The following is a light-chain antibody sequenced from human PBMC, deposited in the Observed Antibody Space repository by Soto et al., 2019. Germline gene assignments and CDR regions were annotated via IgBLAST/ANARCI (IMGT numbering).Light chain of an antibody. CDR1: SSNIGSVYA. J-gene: IGLJ1*01. CDR3: QPYDSSLSGYV. Sequence: QSVLTQPPSVSGAPGQRVTISCTGDSSNIGSVYAVHWYQQLPGAAHKLLIYANTNRPSGVPDRFSGSKSGTSASLAISGLQAEDEADYYCQPYDSSLSGYVFGTGTKVTVL. V-gene: IGLV1-40*01. CDR2: ANT.